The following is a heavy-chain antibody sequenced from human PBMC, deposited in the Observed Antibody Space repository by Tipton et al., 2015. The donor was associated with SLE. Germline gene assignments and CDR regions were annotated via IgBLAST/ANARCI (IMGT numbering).Heavy chain of an antibody. CDR3: ARDGFDY. V-gene: IGHV4-38-2*02. CDR1: GYSISSGYY. CDR2: IYHSGST. J-gene: IGHJ4*02. Sequence: TLSLTCAVSGYSISSGYYWGWIRQPPGKGLEWIGSIYHSGSTYYNPSLKSRVTISVDTTKNRFSLKLSSVTAADTAVYYCARDGFDYWGQGTLVTVSS.